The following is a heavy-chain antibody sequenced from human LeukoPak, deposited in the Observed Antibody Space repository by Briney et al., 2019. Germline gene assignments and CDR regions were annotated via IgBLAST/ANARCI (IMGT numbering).Heavy chain of an antibody. D-gene: IGHD5-18*01. J-gene: IGHJ4*02. CDR1: GFTFSTYW. CDR3: ARGYFHGSIDY. CDR2: IESDAAST. Sequence: PGGSLRLSCAASGFTFSTYWLHWVRQAPGKGLVWVSRIESDAASTTYADSVKGRFTISRDNAKNTLYLQMNSLRAEDTAVYYCARGYFHGSIDYWGQGTLVTVSS. V-gene: IGHV3-74*01.